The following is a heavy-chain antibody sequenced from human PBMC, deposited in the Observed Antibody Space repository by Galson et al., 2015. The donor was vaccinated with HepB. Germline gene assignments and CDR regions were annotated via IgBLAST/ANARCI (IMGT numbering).Heavy chain of an antibody. J-gene: IGHJ3*02. Sequence: SLRLSCAASGFTFSTYWMHWVRQALGKGLVWVSRVNSDGSSTKYADSVEGRITISRDNAKNTLYLQMNSLRAEDTAMYFCVRAGGGSGISRAFDIWGQGTMVTVSS. CDR3: VRAGGGSGISRAFDI. V-gene: IGHV3-74*03. CDR2: VNSDGSST. D-gene: IGHD3-10*01. CDR1: GFTFSTYW.